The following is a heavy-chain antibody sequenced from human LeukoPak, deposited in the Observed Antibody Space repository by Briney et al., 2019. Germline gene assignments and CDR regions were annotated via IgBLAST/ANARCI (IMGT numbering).Heavy chain of an antibody. J-gene: IGHJ3*02. CDR1: GGSTRNHY. V-gene: IGHV4-59*08. CDR3: ARPTLSGSLNSFDI. CDR2: IYYSGST. D-gene: IGHD3-9*01. Sequence: PSETLSLTCTVSGGSTRNHYWSWIRQPPGKGLEWIGYIYYSGSTNENPSLKSRVTISADTSKNQFSLKLSSVTAADTALYYCARPTLSGSLNSFDIWGQGTMVTVSS.